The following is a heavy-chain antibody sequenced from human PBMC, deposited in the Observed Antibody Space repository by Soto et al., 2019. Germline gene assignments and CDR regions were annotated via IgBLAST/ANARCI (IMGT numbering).Heavy chain of an antibody. CDR1: GYSFTAYY. CDR3: ARDRLRGYDSSGFYS. V-gene: IGHV1-2*02. CDR2: INPDSGGT. D-gene: IGHD3-22*01. J-gene: IGHJ4*02. Sequence: ASVKVSCKASGYSFTAYYIHWVRQAPGQGLEWMGWINPDSGGTDYAQKFEDRVTMTTATSTNTVFLELRSLKSDDTAIYYCARDRLRGYDSSGFYSWGQGTMVTVSS.